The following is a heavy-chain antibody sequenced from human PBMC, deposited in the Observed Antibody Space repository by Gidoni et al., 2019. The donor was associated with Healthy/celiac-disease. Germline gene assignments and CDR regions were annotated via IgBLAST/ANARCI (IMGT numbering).Heavy chain of an antibody. V-gene: IGHV4-59*07. Sequence: QVQLQESGPGLVTPSDTLSLTCTVSGGSISSYYWSWIRQPPGKGLEWIGYIYYSGSTNYNPSLKSRVTISVDTSKNQFSLKLSSVTAADTAVYYCARGEYYYDSSRFDIWGQGTMVTVSS. CDR2: IYYSGST. CDR1: GGSISSYY. D-gene: IGHD3-22*01. CDR3: ARGEYYYDSSRFDI. J-gene: IGHJ3*02.